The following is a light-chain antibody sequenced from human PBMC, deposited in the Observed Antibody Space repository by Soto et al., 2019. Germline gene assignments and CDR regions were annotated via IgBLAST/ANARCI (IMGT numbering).Light chain of an antibody. CDR1: QSVDSRF. V-gene: IGKV3-20*01. CDR2: GAS. J-gene: IGKJ1*01. CDR3: QQYDSSRT. Sequence: EIVLTQSPGTLSLSPGERVTLSCRASQSVDSRFLAWYQQQPGQDPRLLVYGASIRATGIPDRFSGSGSGTDFTLSIRRLEPEDFAVYYCQQYDSSRTFGQGTKVEMK.